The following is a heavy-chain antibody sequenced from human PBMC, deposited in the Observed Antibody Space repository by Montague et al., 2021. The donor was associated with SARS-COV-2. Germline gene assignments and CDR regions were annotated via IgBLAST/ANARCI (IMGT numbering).Heavy chain of an antibody. CDR3: AREMRDSRYSGGWYYYYYGMDV. J-gene: IGHJ6*02. V-gene: IGHV3-7*01. Sequence: SLRLSCAASGFTFSSSWMSWVRQAPGKGLEWVANIDLDGSETYYVDSVKGRFTISRDNAKNSLYLQMNSLRAEDTAVYYCAREMRDSRYSGGWYYYYYGMDVWGQGTTVTVSS. CDR1: GFTFSSSW. D-gene: IGHD6-19*01. CDR2: IDLDGSET.